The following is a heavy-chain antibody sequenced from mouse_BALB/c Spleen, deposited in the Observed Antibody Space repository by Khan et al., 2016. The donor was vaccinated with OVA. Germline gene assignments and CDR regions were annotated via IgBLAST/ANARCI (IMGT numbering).Heavy chain of an antibody. Sequence: EVQLQQSGTVLARPGASVKMSCKASGYSFTSYLIYWVKQRPGQGLEWIGGIYPGNSDTSYNQKFKDKAKLNAGTSASTAYMELSSLTNEDSAVYYCTRGGYSSFAHWGQGTLVTVSA. V-gene: IGHV1-5*01. CDR1: GYSFTSYL. CDR2: IYPGNSDT. D-gene: IGHD1-3*01. J-gene: IGHJ3*01. CDR3: TRGGYSSFAH.